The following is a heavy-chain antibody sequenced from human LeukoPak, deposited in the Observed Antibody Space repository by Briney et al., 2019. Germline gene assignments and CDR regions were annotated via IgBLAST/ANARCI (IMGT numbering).Heavy chain of an antibody. CDR2: INWNSDSI. Sequence: PGGSLRLSCAVSGFTFDDYVMHWVRQVPGKGLEWVSGINWNSDSIGYADSVKGRFTTSRDNVKNSLYLQMNSLRAEDTAFYYCAINGGGDSGYGNFDYWGQGTLVTVSS. J-gene: IGHJ4*02. CDR3: AINGGGDSGYGNFDY. D-gene: IGHD5-12*01. V-gene: IGHV3-9*01. CDR1: GFTFDDYV.